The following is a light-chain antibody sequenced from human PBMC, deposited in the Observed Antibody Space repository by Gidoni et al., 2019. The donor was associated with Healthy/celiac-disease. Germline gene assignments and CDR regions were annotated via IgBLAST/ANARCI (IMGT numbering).Light chain of an antibody. J-gene: IGKJ4*01. V-gene: IGKV1-39*01. CDR3: QQSSSTALT. Sequence: DIQMTQSPSSLSASVGDRVPIICRASQSITTYLNWYQQKPGKAPKLLIFAASRLQSGVPSRFSGSGSGTDFTLTINSLQPEDFAAYYCQQSSSTALTFGGGTKVEIK. CDR1: QSITTY. CDR2: AAS.